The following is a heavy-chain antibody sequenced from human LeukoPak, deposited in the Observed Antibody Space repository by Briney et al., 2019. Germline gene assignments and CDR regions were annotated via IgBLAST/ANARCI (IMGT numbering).Heavy chain of an antibody. CDR1: GFTLSTYA. D-gene: IGHD6-13*01. J-gene: IGHJ3*01. CDR3: AKDLLEQQLVPVAFGL. Sequence: GGSLRLSCAASGFTLSTYAMSWVRQAPGKGLKWVSTVSGSGTFTYYADSVKGRFTISRDNSKNTLYLHMHSLRAEDTAVYYCAKDLLEQQLVPVAFGLWGQGTMVTVSS. CDR2: VSGSGTFT. V-gene: IGHV3-23*01.